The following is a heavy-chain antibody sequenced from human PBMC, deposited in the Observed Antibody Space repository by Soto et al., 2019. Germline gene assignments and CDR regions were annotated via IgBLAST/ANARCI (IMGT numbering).Heavy chain of an antibody. CDR2: IYYSGST. Sequence: QVQLVESGGGLVKPGGSLRLSCAASGFTFSDYYMSWIRQAPGKGLEWIGYIYYSGSTYYNPSLKSRVIISVDTSKNQFSLKLSSVTAADTAVYHCARAAYVVVTSVAFDIWGQGTMVTVSS. V-gene: IGHV4-30-4*08. CDR1: GFTFSDYY. D-gene: IGHD2-21*02. CDR3: ARAAYVVVTSVAFDI. J-gene: IGHJ3*02.